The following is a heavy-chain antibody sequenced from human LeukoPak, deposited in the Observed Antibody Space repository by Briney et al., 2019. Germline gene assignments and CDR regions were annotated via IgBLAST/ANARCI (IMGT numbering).Heavy chain of an antibody. CDR2: FDPEDGET. CDR1: GHTLTELS. V-gene: IGHV1-24*01. CDR3: ATDGIAAAGY. D-gene: IGHD6-13*01. J-gene: IGHJ4*02. Sequence: ASVKVPCKVSGHTLTELSMHWVRQAPGKGLEWMGGFDPEDGETIYAQKFQSRVTMTEDTSTDTAYMELSGLRSEDTAVYYCATDGIAAAGYWGQGTLVTVSS.